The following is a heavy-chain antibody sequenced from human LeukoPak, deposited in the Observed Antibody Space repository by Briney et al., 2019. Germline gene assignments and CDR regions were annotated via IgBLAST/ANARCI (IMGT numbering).Heavy chain of an antibody. V-gene: IGHV3-7*01. Sequence: GGSLRLSCAASGFTFSSYWMSWIRQAPGKGLEWVANIKQDGSEKYYVDSVKGRFTISRDNAKNSLYLQMNTLRVEDTAVYYCTRDLMDYDVSTGLHHYYMDVWGQGTTVTVSS. CDR3: TRDLMDYDVSTGLHHYYMDV. D-gene: IGHD3-9*01. CDR1: GFTFSSYW. CDR2: IKQDGSEK. J-gene: IGHJ6*02.